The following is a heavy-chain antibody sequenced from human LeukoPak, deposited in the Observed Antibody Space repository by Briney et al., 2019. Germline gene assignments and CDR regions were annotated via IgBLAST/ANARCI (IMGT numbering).Heavy chain of an antibody. CDR3: ARGYCSGGSCYTWFDP. CDR2: IYSGGST. D-gene: IGHD2-15*01. V-gene: IGHV3-53*01. CDR1: GFTVSSNY. J-gene: IGHJ5*02. Sequence: GGSLRLSCAASGFTVSSNYISWVRQAPGKGLEWVSVIYSGGSTYYADSVKGRFTISRDNSKNTLYLQMNSLRAEDTAVYYCARGYCSGGSCYTWFDPWGQGTLVAVSS.